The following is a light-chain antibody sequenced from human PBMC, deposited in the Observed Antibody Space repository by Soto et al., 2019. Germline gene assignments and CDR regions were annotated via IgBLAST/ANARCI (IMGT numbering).Light chain of an antibody. J-gene: IGKJ1*01. Sequence: DIQMTQSPSTLSGSVGDRVTITCRASQTISSWLAWYQQKPGKAPKLLIYKASTLKSGVPSRFSGSGSGTDFTLTISRLEPEDFAVYHCQQYDDSMTFGQGTKVDIK. CDR2: KAS. CDR3: QQYDDSMT. CDR1: QTISSW. V-gene: IGKV1-5*03.